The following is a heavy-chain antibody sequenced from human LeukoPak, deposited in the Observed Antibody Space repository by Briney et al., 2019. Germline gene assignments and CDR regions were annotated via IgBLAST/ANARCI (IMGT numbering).Heavy chain of an antibody. CDR2: ISAYSGNT. V-gene: IGHV1-18*01. D-gene: IGHD6-13*01. J-gene: IGHJ4*02. CDR1: GYTSSAYG. CDR3: ARDSHIAGVAYYFDY. Sequence: ASVKVSCKASGYTSSAYGISWVRQAPGQGLEWMGYISAYSGNTNYAQKLQGRVTMTTDTSTSTAYMELRSLRSDDTAVYYCARDSHIAGVAYYFDYWGQGTLVTVSS.